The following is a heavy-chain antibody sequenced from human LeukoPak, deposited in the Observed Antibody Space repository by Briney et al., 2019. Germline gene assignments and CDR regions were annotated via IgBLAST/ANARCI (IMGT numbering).Heavy chain of an antibody. CDR2: ISYDGSNK. Sequence: GGSLRLSCAASGFTFSSYAMHWVRQAPGKGLEWVAVISYDGSNKYYADSVKGRFTISRDNSKNTLYLQMNSLRAEDTAVYYCARDLVRNVLRDFEWLLGAFDYWGQGTLVTVSS. J-gene: IGHJ4*02. V-gene: IGHV3-30*04. CDR1: GFTFSSYA. D-gene: IGHD3-9*01. CDR3: ARDLVRNVLRDFEWLLGAFDY.